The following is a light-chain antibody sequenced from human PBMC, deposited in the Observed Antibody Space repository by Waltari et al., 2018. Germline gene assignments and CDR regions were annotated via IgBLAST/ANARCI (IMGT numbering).Light chain of an antibody. V-gene: IGLV2-23*02. CDR1: NNDIGTYNL. CDR3: FSYAGSGYV. Sequence: QSALTQPASVSGSPGQSITISCTGSNNDIGTYNLVSWYLQHPVKAPKLIIFEVTERPSGVSTRFSGSKSVTTASLTISGLQAEDEADYYCFSYAGSGYVFGSGTKVTVL. CDR2: EVT. J-gene: IGLJ1*01.